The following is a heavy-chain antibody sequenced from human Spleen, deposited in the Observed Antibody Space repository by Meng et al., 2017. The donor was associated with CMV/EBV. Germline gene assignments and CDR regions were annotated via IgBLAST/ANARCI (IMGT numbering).Heavy chain of an antibody. D-gene: IGHD3-10*01. J-gene: IGHJ6*02. V-gene: IGHV4-61*01. CDR1: TGSVSSGSFY. CDR3: ARDRVLVGVGEYYYHGMDV. CDR2: IYYSGST. Sequence: SETLSLTCTVSTGSVSSGSFYWGWIRQPPGKGLEWIGNIYYSGSTNYDPSLKSRVAISVDTSKNQFSLKLSSVTAADTAVYYCARDRVLVGVGEYYYHGMDVWGQGTTVTVSS.